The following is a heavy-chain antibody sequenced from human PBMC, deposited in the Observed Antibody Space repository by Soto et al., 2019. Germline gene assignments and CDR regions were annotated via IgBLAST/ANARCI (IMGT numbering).Heavy chain of an antibody. V-gene: IGHV3-33*08. Sequence: PGGSLRLSCAASGFTFSSYGMHWVRQAPGKGLEWVSAICYDGSNEYYADSVKGRFTISRDNSKNTLYLQMNSLRAEDTAVYYCANYPGAARVDYWGQGTLVTVSS. J-gene: IGHJ4*02. D-gene: IGHD6-6*01. CDR2: ICYDGSNE. CDR3: ANYPGAARVDY. CDR1: GFTFSSYG.